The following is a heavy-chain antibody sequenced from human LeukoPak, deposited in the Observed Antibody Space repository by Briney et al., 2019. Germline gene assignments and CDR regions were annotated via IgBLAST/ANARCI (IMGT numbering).Heavy chain of an antibody. CDR2: IKQDGSKK. J-gene: IGHJ4*02. CDR1: GFPFSSYW. Sequence: PGGSLRLSCVASGFPFSSYWMTWVRQAPGKGLEWVANIKQDGSKKSYVDSVKGRFTISRDNAKNSLYLQMNSLRAEDTAIYCCTRVGYIDGGIDYWGQGTLVTVSS. CDR3: TRVGYIDGGIDY. V-gene: IGHV3-7*04. D-gene: IGHD5-24*01.